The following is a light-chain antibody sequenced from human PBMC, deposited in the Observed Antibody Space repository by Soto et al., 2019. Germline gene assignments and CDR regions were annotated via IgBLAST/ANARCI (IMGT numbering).Light chain of an antibody. CDR2: GAS. CDR3: QQYCSSPIFT. CDR1: QSVSSRY. J-gene: IGKJ3*01. Sequence: EIVLTQSPGTLSLSPGERATLSCRASQSVSSRYLAGYQQKPGPAPRLLFYGASSRATGVPDMFSGSGSGTEVTTTISRLEPEDFVVYYCQQYCSSPIFTFGPGTKVDIK. V-gene: IGKV3-20*01.